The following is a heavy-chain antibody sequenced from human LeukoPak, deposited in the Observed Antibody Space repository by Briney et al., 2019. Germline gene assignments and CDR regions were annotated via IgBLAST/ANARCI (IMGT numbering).Heavy chain of an antibody. Sequence: ASVKVSCKASGYTFTSYYMHWVRQAPGQGLEWMGWINPNSGGTNYAQKFQGRVTMTRDTSISTAYMELSRLRSDDTAVYYCAREEYQLLLGDNWFDPWGQGTLVTVSS. V-gene: IGHV1-2*02. CDR3: AREEYQLLLGDNWFDP. D-gene: IGHD2-2*01. CDR2: INPNSGGT. CDR1: GYTFTSYY. J-gene: IGHJ5*02.